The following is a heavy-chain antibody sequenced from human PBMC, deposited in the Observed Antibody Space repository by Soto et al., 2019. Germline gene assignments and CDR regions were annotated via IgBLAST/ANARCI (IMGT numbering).Heavy chain of an antibody. CDR1: GGSISSGGYY. CDR3: ARILGRNYYGMDV. V-gene: IGHV4-31*03. D-gene: IGHD3-3*01. CDR2: IYYSGST. Sequence: SETLSLTCTVSGGSISSGGYYWSWIRQHPGKGLEWIGYIYYSGSTYYNPSLKSRVTISVDTSKNQSSLKLSSVTAADTAVYYCARILGRNYYGMDVWGQGTTVTVSS. J-gene: IGHJ6*02.